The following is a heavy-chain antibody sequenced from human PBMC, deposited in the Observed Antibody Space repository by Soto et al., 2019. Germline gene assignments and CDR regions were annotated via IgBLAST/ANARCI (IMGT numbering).Heavy chain of an antibody. CDR2: FSGSGGST. CDR3: AKGNGDNFRYGMDV. Sequence: GGSLRLSCAASGVTFSNYAMNWVRQAPGKGLEWVSVFSGSGGSTYYADSVKGRFTISRDNSKNTLYLQMNSLRAEDTAVYYCAKGNGDNFRYGMDVWGQGTTVTVSS. CDR1: GVTFSNYA. V-gene: IGHV3-23*01. D-gene: IGHD4-17*01. J-gene: IGHJ6*02.